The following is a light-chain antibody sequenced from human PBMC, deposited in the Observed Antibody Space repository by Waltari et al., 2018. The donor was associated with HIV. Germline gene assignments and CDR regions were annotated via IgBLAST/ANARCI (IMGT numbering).Light chain of an antibody. CDR2: WSS. J-gene: IGKJ4*01. V-gene: IGKV4-1*01. Sequence: DIVMTQSPDSLTVSLGERATINCTSSRTVFYSSDNQNYLAWYLQRPGQSPKLLILWSSTRAFGVSDRFRGSESGAHFSLTLSSLQADDVGISYCQQYYTVPPTFGGGTKVEI. CDR1: RTVFYSSDNQNY. CDR3: QQYYTVPPT.